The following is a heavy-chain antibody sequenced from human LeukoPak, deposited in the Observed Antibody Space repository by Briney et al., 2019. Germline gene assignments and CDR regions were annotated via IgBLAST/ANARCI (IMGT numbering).Heavy chain of an antibody. CDR3: ARGGYSSGWYVIMDY. CDR2: IIPIFGTA. CDR1: GGTFSSYA. V-gene: IGHV1-69*05. J-gene: IGHJ4*02. D-gene: IGHD6-19*01. Sequence: ASVKVSCKASGGTFSSYAISWVRQAPGQGLEWMGRIIPIFGTANYAQKFRGRVTITTDESTSTAYMELSSLRSEDTAVYYCARGGYSSGWYVIMDYWGQGTLVTVSS.